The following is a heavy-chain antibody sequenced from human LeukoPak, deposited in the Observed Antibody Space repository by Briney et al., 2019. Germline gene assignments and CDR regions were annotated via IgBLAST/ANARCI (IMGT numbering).Heavy chain of an antibody. CDR3: ARNQEDTAMVKGYDY. D-gene: IGHD5-18*01. J-gene: IGHJ4*02. Sequence: SETLSLTCTVSGGSISSYYWSWIRQPPGKGLEWIGYIYYSGSTNYNPSLKSRVTISVDTSKNQFSLKLSSVTAADTAVYYCARNQEDTAMVKGYDYWGQGTLVTVSS. CDR2: IYYSGST. V-gene: IGHV4-59*01. CDR1: GGSISSYY.